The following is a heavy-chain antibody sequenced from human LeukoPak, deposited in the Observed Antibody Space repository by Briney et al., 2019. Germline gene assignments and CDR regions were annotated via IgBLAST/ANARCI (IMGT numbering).Heavy chain of an antibody. CDR3: ARTARITMAPIDY. V-gene: IGHV1-3*01. J-gene: IGHJ4*02. D-gene: IGHD3-10*01. Sequence: EASVKVSCKASGYTFTSYAMHWVRQAPGQRLEWMGWINAGNGNTKYSQKFQGRVTITRDTSASTAYMELSSLRSEDTAVYYCARTARITMAPIDYWGQGTLVTVSS. CDR1: GYTFTSYA. CDR2: INAGNGNT.